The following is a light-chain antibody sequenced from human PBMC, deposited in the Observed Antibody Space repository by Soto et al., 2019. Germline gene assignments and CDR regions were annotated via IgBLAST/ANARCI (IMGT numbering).Light chain of an antibody. Sequence: EIGLTQSPGTLSLSPGERATLSCRASQSVSSSYLAWYQQKPGQAPRLLIYGASSRATGIPDRFSGSGSGTDFTLTISRLEPEDCAVYYCQQYGSSPKTFGQGTKVEI. CDR2: GAS. CDR1: QSVSSSY. J-gene: IGKJ1*01. CDR3: QQYGSSPKT. V-gene: IGKV3-20*01.